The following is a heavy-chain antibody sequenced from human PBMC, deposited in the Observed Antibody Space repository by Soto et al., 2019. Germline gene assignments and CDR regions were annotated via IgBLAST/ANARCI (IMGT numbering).Heavy chain of an antibody. J-gene: IGHJ3*01. Sequence: GGSLRLSCAASGFTFIPYEMSWVRQAPGKGLEWVSGISGNGDTTYYADSVKGRFTISRDNSKNTLYLQMNSLRAEDTAIYYCVKEASGWKSRGSFDLWGRGTMVTVSS. CDR2: ISGNGDTT. V-gene: IGHV3-23*01. CDR3: VKEASGWKSRGSFDL. D-gene: IGHD6-19*01. CDR1: GFTFIPYE.